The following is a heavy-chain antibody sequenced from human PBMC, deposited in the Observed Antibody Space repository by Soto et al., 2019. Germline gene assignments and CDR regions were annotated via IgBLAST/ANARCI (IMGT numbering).Heavy chain of an antibody. CDR2: ISWNSGST. CDR1: GFTFDDYA. D-gene: IGHD4-17*01. CDR3: AKSYTTVVTPYYFDY. J-gene: IGHJ4*02. V-gene: IGHV3-9*01. Sequence: EVQLVESGGGLVQPGRSLRLSCAASGFTFDDYAMHWVRQAPGKGLEWVSGISWNSGSTGYADSVKGRFTISRDNAKNSLYLQMNSLRAEDTALYYCAKSYTTVVTPYYFDYWGQGTLVIVSS.